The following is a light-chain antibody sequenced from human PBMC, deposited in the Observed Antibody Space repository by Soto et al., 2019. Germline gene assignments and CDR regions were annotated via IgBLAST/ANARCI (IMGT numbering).Light chain of an antibody. V-gene: IGKV4-1*01. CDR3: QQYYSTPWT. CDR1: QSVLYSSNNKNY. CDR2: WAS. Sequence: DIVMTQSPDSLAVSLGERATINCKSSQSVLYSSNNKNYLAWYQQKPGQPPKLLIYWASTRESGVPDRFSGSGSATDFTVTISSLQDEDVAVYYCQQYYSTPWTFGQVTKVDIK. J-gene: IGKJ1*01.